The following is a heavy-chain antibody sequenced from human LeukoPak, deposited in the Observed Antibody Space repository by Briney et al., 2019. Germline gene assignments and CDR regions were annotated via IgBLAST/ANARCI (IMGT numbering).Heavy chain of an antibody. J-gene: IGHJ4*02. D-gene: IGHD3-22*01. Sequence: SETLSLTCTVSGGSISSYYWRWIRQPAGKGLEWIGRIYTSGSTNYNPSLKSRVTMSVDTSKSQFSLKLSSVTAADTAVYYCARDAESYYYDSSGYYSGPDLGFDYWGQGTLVTVSS. V-gene: IGHV4-4*07. CDR3: ARDAESYYYDSSGYYSGPDLGFDY. CDR1: GGSISSYY. CDR2: IYTSGST.